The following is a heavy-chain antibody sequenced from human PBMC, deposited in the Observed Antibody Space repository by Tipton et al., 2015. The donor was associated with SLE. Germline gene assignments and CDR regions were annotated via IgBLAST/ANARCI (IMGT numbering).Heavy chain of an antibody. V-gene: IGHV1-3*01. D-gene: IGHD4-11*01. J-gene: IGHJ4*02. CDR1: GYIFTKYA. CDR3: AREIDWQGEHDDDYSFNS. CDR2: INAGNGNT. Sequence: QVQLVQSGAEVKKPGASLRVACKASGYIFTKYAIQWVRQAPGQRLEWMGWINAGNGNTKYSQKLQVRVTITRDTIANTAYMELRSLRFEDTAVYYCAREIDWQGEHDDDYSFNSWGQGTQVTVSS.